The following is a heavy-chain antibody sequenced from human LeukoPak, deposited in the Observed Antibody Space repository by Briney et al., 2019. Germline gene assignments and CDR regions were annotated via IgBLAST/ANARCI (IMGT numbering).Heavy chain of an antibody. CDR2: ISSSDSTI. CDR1: RFTFSSYN. CDR3: ARDYGGSSPFDY. J-gene: IGHJ4*02. V-gene: IGHV3-48*01. Sequence: GGSLRLSCAASRFTFSSYNMIWVRQAPGKGLEWVSYISSSDSTIHYADSVKGRFTISRDNAKNSLYLQMNSLRAEDTAVYYCARDYGGSSPFDYWGQGTLVTVSS. D-gene: IGHD4-23*01.